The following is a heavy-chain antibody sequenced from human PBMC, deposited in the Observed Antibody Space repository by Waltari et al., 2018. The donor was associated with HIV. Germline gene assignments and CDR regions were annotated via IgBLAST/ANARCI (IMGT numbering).Heavy chain of an antibody. J-gene: IGHJ3*01. Sequence: EVQLLESGGGLVQPGGSLRLSCAASGFNFRNFALSWVRQAPGKGTELVSALSGSGSTASYADSVTVRFTISRDFSNNTLFLQMNNLRADDTAVYFCAKSMRDLRPSAFDVWGQGTMVAISS. V-gene: IGHV3-23*01. D-gene: IGHD2-8*01. CDR1: GFNFRNFA. CDR3: AKSMRDLRPSAFDV. CDR2: LSGSGSTA.